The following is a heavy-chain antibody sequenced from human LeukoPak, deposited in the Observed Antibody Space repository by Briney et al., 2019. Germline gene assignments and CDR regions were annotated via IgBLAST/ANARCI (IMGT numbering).Heavy chain of an antibody. CDR2: ICGNDGKT. CDR3: AKDTRGSCYSAIAY. J-gene: IGHJ4*02. CDR1: GFSFSTYA. D-gene: IGHD2-15*01. Sequence: GGSLRLSCAASGFSFSTYAMSWVRQAPGKGLEWVSGICGNDGKTYYADSVKGRFTISRDNSKNTLHLQMNSLRAEDTALYYCAKDTRGSCYSAIAYWGQGALVTVST. V-gene: IGHV3-23*01.